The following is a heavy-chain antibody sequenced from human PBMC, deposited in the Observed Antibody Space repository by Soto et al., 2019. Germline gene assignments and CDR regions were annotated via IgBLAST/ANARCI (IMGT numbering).Heavy chain of an antibody. CDR3: GGYSGDGIWS. CDR1: GFTFSSYS. J-gene: IGHJ5*02. D-gene: IGHD1-26*01. V-gene: IGHV3-64*01. CDR2: ISSNGGTT. Sequence: EVQLVESGGGLVQPGGSLRLSCAASGFTFSSYSMHWVRQAPGKGLEYVSAISSNGGTTSYANSVKGRFTISRDNSKNLLDLQKGSLRAEDMAVYYCGGYSGDGIWSWGQGTLVTVPS.